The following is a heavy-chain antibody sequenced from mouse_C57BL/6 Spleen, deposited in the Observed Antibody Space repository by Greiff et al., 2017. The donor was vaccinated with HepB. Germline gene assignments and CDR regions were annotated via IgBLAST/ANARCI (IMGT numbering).Heavy chain of an antibody. CDR3: ARGGEYYGSSDNYFDV. Sequence: VQLKESEGGLVQPGSSMKLSCTASGFTFSDYYMAWVRQVPEKGLEWVANINYDGSSTYYLDSLKSRFIISRDNAKNILYLQMSSLKSEDTATYYCARGGEYYGSSDNYFDVWGTGTTVTVSS. V-gene: IGHV5-16*01. CDR2: INYDGSST. D-gene: IGHD1-1*01. J-gene: IGHJ1*03. CDR1: GFTFSDYY.